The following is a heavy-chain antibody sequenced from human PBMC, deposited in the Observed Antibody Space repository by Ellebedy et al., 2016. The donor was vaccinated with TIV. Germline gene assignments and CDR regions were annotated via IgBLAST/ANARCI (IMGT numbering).Heavy chain of an antibody. J-gene: IGHJ5*02. V-gene: IGHV4-30-2*01. CDR1: GGSISSGGYS. CDR2: IYHSGST. D-gene: IGHD3-22*01. Sequence: LRLSXAASGGSISSGGYSWSWIRQPPGMGLEWIGYIYHSGSTYYHPSLKSRVTISVDRSKNQFSLKLSSVTAADTAVYYCARVRFYDSSGYYYRGWFDPWGQGTLVTVSS. CDR3: ARVRFYDSSGYYYRGWFDP.